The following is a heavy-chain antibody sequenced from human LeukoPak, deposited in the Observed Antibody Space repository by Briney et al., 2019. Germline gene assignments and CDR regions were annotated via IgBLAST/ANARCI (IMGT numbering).Heavy chain of an antibody. J-gene: IGHJ4*02. CDR2: INSDGSST. CDR3: ARAQYYYGSGSLRYYFDY. D-gene: IGHD3-10*01. V-gene: IGHV3-74*01. CDR1: GFTFSSYW. Sequence: PGGSLRLSCAASGFTFSSYWMHWVRQAPGKGLVWVSRINSDGSSTSYADSVKGRFTISRDNAKNTLYLQMNSLRAEDTAVYYCARAQYYYGSGSLRYYFDYWGQGTLVTVSS.